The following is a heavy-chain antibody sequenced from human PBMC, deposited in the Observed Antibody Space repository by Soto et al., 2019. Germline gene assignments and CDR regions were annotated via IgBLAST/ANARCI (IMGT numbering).Heavy chain of an antibody. CDR1: GGTFSSYA. D-gene: IGHD5-12*01. V-gene: IGHV1-69*06. J-gene: IGHJ6*02. CDR3: ARSKGMATISGYYGMDV. Sequence: QVQLVQSGAEVKKPGSSVKVSCKASGGTFSSYAISWVRQAPGQGLEWMGGIIPIFGTANYAQTFQGRVKITADKSTSTAYMELSSLRSEDTAVYYCARSKGMATISGYYGMDVWGQGTTVTVSS. CDR2: IIPIFGTA.